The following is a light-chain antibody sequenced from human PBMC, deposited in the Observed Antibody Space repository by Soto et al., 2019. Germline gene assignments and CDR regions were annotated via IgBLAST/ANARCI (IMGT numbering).Light chain of an antibody. CDR1: QGIAPY. V-gene: IGKV1-27*01. CDR2: ATS. J-gene: IGKJ4*01. Sequence: DVQMTQSPSSLSAFVGDRVTITCRASQGIAPYLAWFQQKPGKVPKLLIYATSTLQSGVPSRFGGSGSGTDFTLTISSLQPEDVGTYCCQKYNSAPLTFGGGTKVEIK. CDR3: QKYNSAPLT.